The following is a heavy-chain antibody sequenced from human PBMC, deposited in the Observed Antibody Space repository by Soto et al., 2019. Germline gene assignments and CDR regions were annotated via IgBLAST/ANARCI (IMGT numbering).Heavy chain of an antibody. Sequence: QVQLVQSGAEVKKPGSSVTVSCKASGGTFSSYTISWVRQAPGQGLEWMGGIIPIFGTANYAQKFQGRVMISAAESTSTAYMRLSSLRSEDTAVYYCARGNHRWLQLWYFDLWGRGTLVTVSS. CDR3: ARGNHRWLQLWYFDL. J-gene: IGHJ2*01. CDR2: IIPIFGTA. D-gene: IGHD5-12*01. CDR1: GGTFSSYT. V-gene: IGHV1-69*12.